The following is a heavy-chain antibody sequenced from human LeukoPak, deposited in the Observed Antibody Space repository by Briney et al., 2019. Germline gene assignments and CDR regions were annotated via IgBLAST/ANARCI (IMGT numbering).Heavy chain of an antibody. J-gene: IGHJ4*02. D-gene: IGHD3-22*01. Sequence: PGGSLRLSCAASGFTFSSYWMHWVRQAPGKGLVWVSRINSDGSSTSYADSVKGRFTISRDNAKNTLHLQMNSLRAEDTAVYYCARGLYYYDSSGYLDYWGQGTLATVSS. V-gene: IGHV3-74*01. CDR3: ARGLYYYDSSGYLDY. CDR2: INSDGSST. CDR1: GFTFSSYW.